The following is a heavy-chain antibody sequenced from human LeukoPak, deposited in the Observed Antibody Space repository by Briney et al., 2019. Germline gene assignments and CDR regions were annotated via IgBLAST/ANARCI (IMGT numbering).Heavy chain of an antibody. D-gene: IGHD3-22*01. CDR1: GYTFTGYY. CDR3: AREDSTGYSSLDY. Sequence: ASVKVSCKASGYTFTGYYMHWVRQAPGQGLEWMGWINPNSGGTNYAQKFQGRVTMTRDTSINTAYMEVSRLRSDDTAVYYCAREDSTGYSSLDYWGQGTLVTVSS. V-gene: IGHV1-2*02. J-gene: IGHJ4*02. CDR2: INPNSGGT.